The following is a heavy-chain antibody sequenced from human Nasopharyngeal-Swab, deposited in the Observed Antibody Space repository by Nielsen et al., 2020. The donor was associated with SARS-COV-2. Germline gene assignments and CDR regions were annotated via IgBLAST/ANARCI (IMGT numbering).Heavy chain of an antibody. D-gene: IGHD4-17*01. CDR3: ARDYGDWYYGMDV. CDR1: GFTFSRYE. Sequence: GGSLRLSCAASGFTFSRYEMNWVRQAPGKGLEWVSYISSSGSTIYYADSVKGRFTISRDNAKNSLYLQMNSLRAEDTAVYYCARDYGDWYYGMDVWGQGTTVTVSS. V-gene: IGHV3-48*03. CDR2: ISSSGSTI. J-gene: IGHJ6*02.